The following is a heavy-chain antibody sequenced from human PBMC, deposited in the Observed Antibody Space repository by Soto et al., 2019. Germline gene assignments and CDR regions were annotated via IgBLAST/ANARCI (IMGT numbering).Heavy chain of an antibody. V-gene: IGHV4-4*02. CDR1: GDSISSSNW. D-gene: IGHD6-19*01. J-gene: IGHJ4*02. CDR2: IYHSGNV. Sequence: SETLSLTCAVSGDSISSSNWWSWVRQPPGKGLEWIGEIYHSGNVNYNPSLKSRVTISVDKSKNHFSLKLTSVTAADTAVYYCARVLGSGWYSIDYWGQGTLVTVSS. CDR3: ARVLGSGWYSIDY.